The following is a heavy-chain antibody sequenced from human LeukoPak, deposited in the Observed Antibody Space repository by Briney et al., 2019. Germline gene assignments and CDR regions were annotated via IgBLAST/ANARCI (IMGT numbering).Heavy chain of an antibody. CDR2: IIPIFGTA. D-gene: IGHD6-19*01. CDR1: GGTFSSYA. CDR3: ARDLWSHPERAVAGGPSN. J-gene: IGHJ4*02. Sequence: SVKVSCKASGGTFSSYAISWVRQAPGQGLEWMGGIIPIFGTANYAQKFQGRVTSTAAESTSTAYMELSSLRSEDTAVYYCARDLWSHPERAVAGGPSNWGQGTLVTVSS. V-gene: IGHV1-69*13.